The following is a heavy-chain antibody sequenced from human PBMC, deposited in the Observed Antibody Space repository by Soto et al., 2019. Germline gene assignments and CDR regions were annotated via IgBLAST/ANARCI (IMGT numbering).Heavy chain of an antibody. V-gene: IGHV4-59*02. CDR1: GGSVNSYY. J-gene: IGHJ4*02. CDR2: IFYSGST. Sequence: PSETLSLTCTVSGGSVNSYYWSWIRQPPGKGLEWIGYIFYSGSTKSNPSLRSRVTMSVDMSKNQFSLRLTSVTAADTAVYYCARVFPSYCGGDCSYFDSWGQGTRVTVSS. CDR3: ARVFPSYCGGDCSYFDS. D-gene: IGHD2-21*02.